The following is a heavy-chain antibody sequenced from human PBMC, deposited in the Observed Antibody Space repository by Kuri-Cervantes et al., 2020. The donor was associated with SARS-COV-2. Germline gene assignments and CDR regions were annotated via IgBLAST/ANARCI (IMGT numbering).Heavy chain of an antibody. D-gene: IGHD3-3*01. CDR3: ARARWLGGDFGVVIYYMDV. CDR2: INSDGSST. Sequence: GGSLRLSCAASGFTFSSYWMHWVRQAPGKGLVWVSRINSDGSSTSYADSVKGRFTISRDNAKNTLYLQMNSLRAEDTAVYYCARARWLGGDFGVVIYYMDVWGKGTTVTVSS. J-gene: IGHJ6*03. CDR1: GFTFSSYW. V-gene: IGHV3-74*01.